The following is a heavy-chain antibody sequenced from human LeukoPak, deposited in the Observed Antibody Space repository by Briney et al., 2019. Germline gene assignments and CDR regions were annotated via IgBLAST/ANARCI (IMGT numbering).Heavy chain of an antibody. Sequence: GGSLRLSCAASGFTFSSYAMHWVRQAPGKGLEWVAVISYDGSNKYYADSVKGRFTISRDNSKDTLYLQMNSLRAEDTAVYYCARAYRGLDYWGQGTLVTVSS. CDR1: GFTFSSYA. CDR2: ISYDGSNK. CDR3: ARAYRGLDY. J-gene: IGHJ4*02. D-gene: IGHD3-16*02. V-gene: IGHV3-30-3*01.